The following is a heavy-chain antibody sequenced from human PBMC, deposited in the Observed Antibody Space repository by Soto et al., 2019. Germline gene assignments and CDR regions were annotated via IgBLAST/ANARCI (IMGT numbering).Heavy chain of an antibody. V-gene: IGHV4-59*01. D-gene: IGHD1-26*01. CDR2: IYYSGST. CDR1: DGSISSDY. CDR3: ARRYGGNFDY. Sequence: ETPALTFTVPDGSISSDYWSWIRQPPGKGLEWIGYIYYSGSTNYNPSLKSRVTISVDTSKNQFSLKVRSVTAADTAVYYCARRYGGNFDYWGQGTLVTVSS. J-gene: IGHJ4*02.